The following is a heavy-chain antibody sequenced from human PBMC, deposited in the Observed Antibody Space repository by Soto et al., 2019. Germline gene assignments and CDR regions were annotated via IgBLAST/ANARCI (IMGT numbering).Heavy chain of an antibody. D-gene: IGHD3-10*01. CDR2: INSDGSST. V-gene: IGHV3-74*01. CDR3: GRGASGSYRLDY. J-gene: IGHJ4*02. CDR1: GFTFSSYW. Sequence: EVQLVESGGGLVQPGGSLRLSCAASGFTFSSYWMHWVRQAPGKGLVWVSRINSDGSSTNYAASVKGQFKISRDNAKNTLYLQMNSLRAEDTAVYYCGRGASGSYRLDYWGQGTLVTVSS.